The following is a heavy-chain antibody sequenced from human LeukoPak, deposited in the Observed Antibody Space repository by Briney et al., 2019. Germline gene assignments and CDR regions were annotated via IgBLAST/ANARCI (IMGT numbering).Heavy chain of an antibody. CDR3: ARAAYYYDSSGGGYYFDY. CDR2: IYNSGST. CDR1: GGSISSYY. V-gene: IGHV4-59*01. Sequence: SETLSLTCTVSGGSISSYYWNWIRQPPGKGLEWIGYIYNSGSTNYNPSLKSRVTISVDTSKNQFPLKLSSVTAADTAVYYCARAAYYYDSSGGGYYFDYWGQGTLVTVSS. J-gene: IGHJ4*02. D-gene: IGHD3-22*01.